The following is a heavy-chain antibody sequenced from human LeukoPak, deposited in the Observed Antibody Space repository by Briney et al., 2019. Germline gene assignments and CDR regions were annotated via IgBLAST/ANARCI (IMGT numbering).Heavy chain of an antibody. CDR2: IYYSGST. V-gene: IGHV4-59*08. CDR3: ARHMGSGWPYRFDY. D-gene: IGHD6-19*01. J-gene: IGHJ4*02. CDR1: GGSISSYY. Sequence: KASETLSLTCTVSGGSISSYYWSWIRQPPGKGLEWIGYIYYSGSTNYNPSLKSRVTISVDTSKNQFSLKLSSVTAADTAVYYCARHMGSGWPYRFDYWGQGTLVTVSS.